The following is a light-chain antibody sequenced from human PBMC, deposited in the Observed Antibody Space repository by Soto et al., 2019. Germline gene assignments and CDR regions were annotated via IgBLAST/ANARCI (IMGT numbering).Light chain of an antibody. J-gene: IGKJ4*01. CDR1: QAIGNY. CDR2: AAS. Sequence: DIQMTQSPSSLSASVGDRVTITCRASQAIGNYLAWFQQKPGKAPQSLIYAASSLQSGVPSKFSGSGSGTDFTLTISSLQPEDFATYYCQQYSYYPLTFGGGTKVDNK. CDR3: QQYSYYPLT. V-gene: IGKV1-16*02.